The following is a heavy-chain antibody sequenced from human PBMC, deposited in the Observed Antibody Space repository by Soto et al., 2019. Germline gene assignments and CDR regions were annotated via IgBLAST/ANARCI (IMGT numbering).Heavy chain of an antibody. CDR2: INSDGSST. Sequence: GGSLRLSCAASGFTFSRYWMHWVRQAPGKGLVWVSRINSDGSSTNYADSVKGRFTISRDNAKDTLYLQMNSLRAEDTAVYYCASSIEDDSSGYYGPNDAFDIWGQGTMVTVSS. CDR3: ASSIEDDSSGYYGPNDAFDI. CDR1: GFTFSRYW. V-gene: IGHV3-74*01. J-gene: IGHJ3*02. D-gene: IGHD3-22*01.